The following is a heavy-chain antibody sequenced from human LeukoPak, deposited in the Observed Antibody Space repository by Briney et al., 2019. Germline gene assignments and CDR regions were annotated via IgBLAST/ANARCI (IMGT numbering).Heavy chain of an antibody. V-gene: IGHV1-46*01. Sequence: ASVNVSCKASGYTFTSYYMHWVRQAPGQGLEWMGIINPSGGSTSYAQKFQGRVTMTRDTYKSIVYMELSSLRSEDTAVYYWARGRQGDYDYWGQGTLVTVSS. J-gene: IGHJ4*02. CDR2: INPSGGST. CDR1: GYTFTSYY. CDR3: ARGRQGDYDY. D-gene: IGHD2-21*01.